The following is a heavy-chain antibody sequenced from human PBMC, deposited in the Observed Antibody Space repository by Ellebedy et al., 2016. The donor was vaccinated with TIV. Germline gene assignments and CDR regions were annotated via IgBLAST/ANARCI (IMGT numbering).Heavy chain of an antibody. CDR3: ARLRAAVPGTRHLGWYFDV. J-gene: IGHJ2*01. V-gene: IGHV5-51*01. CDR2: TYPGDSDT. CDR1: GYSFTSYW. D-gene: IGHD6-19*01. Sequence: KVSCKGSGYSFTSYWIGWVRQRPGEGLEWMGITYPGDSDTRYSPSFQGQVIVSADKSINTAYLQWGSLKASDTAIYYCARLRAAVPGTRHLGWYFDVWGRGSLVTVSS.